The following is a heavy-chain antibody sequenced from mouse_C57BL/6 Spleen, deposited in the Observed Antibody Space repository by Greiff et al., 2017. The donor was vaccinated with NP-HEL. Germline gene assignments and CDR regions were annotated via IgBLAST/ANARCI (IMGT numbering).Heavy chain of an antibody. Sequence: EVQLQQSGPELVKPGASVKISCKASGYTFTDYYMNWVKQSHGKSLEWIGDINPNNGGTSYNQKFKGKATLTVDKSSSTAYMELRSLTSEDSAVYYCARGCFDVWGTGTTVTVSS. CDR3: ARGCFDV. V-gene: IGHV1-26*01. CDR1: GYTFTDYY. J-gene: IGHJ1*03. CDR2: INPNNGGT.